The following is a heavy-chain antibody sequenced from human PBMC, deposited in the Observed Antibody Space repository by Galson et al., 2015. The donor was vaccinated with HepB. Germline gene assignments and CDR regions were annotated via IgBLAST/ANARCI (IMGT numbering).Heavy chain of an antibody. V-gene: IGHV3-74*01. J-gene: IGHJ4*02. CDR3: ARTITPAPIPLFDS. CDR2: VKSDGETA. CDR1: GFTFSNHW. D-gene: IGHD3-10*01. Sequence: SLRLSCAASGFTFSNHWMHWVRQPPGKGLVWVSRVKSDGETADYADSVKGRFTISRDNAKNRLFLHMDSLTVDDTAVYFCARTITPAPIPLFDSWGQGTLVTVSS.